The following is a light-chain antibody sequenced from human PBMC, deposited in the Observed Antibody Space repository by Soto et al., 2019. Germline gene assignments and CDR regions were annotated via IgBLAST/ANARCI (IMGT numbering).Light chain of an antibody. CDR3: TSYVGSNIWV. CDR2: EVS. Sequence: QSALPQPPSASGSPGQSVTISCTGTRSDVGAYKYVSWYQQYPGKAPKLMIYEVSKRPSGVPDRFSGSKSGNTASLTVSGLQAEYDAEYYCTSYVGSNIWVFVGGTKLTVL. V-gene: IGLV2-8*01. CDR1: RSDVGAYKY. J-gene: IGLJ3*02.